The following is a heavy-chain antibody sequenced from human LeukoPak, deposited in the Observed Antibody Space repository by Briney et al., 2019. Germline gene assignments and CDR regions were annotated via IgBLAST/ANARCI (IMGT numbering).Heavy chain of an antibody. CDR1: GGTFSSYA. CDR2: IIPIFGTA. J-gene: IGHJ4*02. D-gene: IGHD3-22*01. Sequence: EASVKVSCKASGGTFSSYAISWVRQAPGQGLEWMGGIIPIFGTANYAQKFQGRVTITTDESTSTAYMELSSLRSEDTAVYYCARSWGLSDYYDSSVYFQYFDYWGQGTLVTVSS. CDR3: ARSWGLSDYYDSSVYFQYFDY. V-gene: IGHV1-69*05.